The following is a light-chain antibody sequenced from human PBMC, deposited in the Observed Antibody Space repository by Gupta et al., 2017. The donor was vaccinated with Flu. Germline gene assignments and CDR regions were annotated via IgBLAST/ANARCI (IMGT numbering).Light chain of an antibody. CDR3: QQYNSYSIT. V-gene: IGKV1-5*03. Sequence: DLQMTQSPSTLSASVGDRVTITCRASQSISSWVAWYQQKPGKAPKLLIYKASSLESGVPSRFSGSGSGTEFTLTISSLQPDDFATYYCQQYNSYSITFGQGTRLEIK. CDR2: KAS. J-gene: IGKJ5*01. CDR1: QSISSW.